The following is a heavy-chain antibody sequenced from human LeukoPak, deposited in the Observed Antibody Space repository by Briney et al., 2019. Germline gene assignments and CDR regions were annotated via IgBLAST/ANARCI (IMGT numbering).Heavy chain of an antibody. Sequence: SQTLSLTCAVSGGSISSGGYSWSWIRQPPGKGLEWIGYIYHSGSTYYNPSLKSRVTISVDRFKNQFSLKLSSVTAADTAVYYCARFRIAFDYWGQGTLVTVSS. CDR2: IYHSGST. V-gene: IGHV4-30-2*01. J-gene: IGHJ4*02. D-gene: IGHD3-16*02. CDR3: ARFRIAFDY. CDR1: GGSISSGGYS.